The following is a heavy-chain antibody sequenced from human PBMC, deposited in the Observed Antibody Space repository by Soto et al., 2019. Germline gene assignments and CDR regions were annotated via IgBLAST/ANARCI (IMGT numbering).Heavy chain of an antibody. Sequence: QVQLVESGGGVVQPGRSLSLSCAASGFTLSSYAVHWVRQAPGKGLEWVAVMSFDGSKASHADSVKRRFTISRDNSKNTVSLQMNSLRVEDSAVYYCARGPPGVVPGAIGSGGMDVWGQGTTVTVSS. CDR2: MSFDGSKA. D-gene: IGHD2-2*01. J-gene: IGHJ6*02. CDR3: ARGPPGVVPGAIGSGGMDV. V-gene: IGHV3-30*04. CDR1: GFTLSSYA.